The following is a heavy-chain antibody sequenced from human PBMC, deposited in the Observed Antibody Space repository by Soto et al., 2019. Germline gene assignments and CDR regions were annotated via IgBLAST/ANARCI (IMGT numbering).Heavy chain of an antibody. CDR2: IYYSGST. CDR3: ARGPPFDYYDSSYFDY. D-gene: IGHD3-22*01. Sequence: SETLSLTXTVSGGSISSGDYYWSWIRQPPGKGLEWIGYIYYSGSTYYNPSLKSRVTISVDTSKNQFSLKLSSVTAADTAVYYCARGPPFDYYDSSYFDYWGQGTLVTVSS. J-gene: IGHJ4*02. V-gene: IGHV4-30-4*01. CDR1: GGSISSGDYY.